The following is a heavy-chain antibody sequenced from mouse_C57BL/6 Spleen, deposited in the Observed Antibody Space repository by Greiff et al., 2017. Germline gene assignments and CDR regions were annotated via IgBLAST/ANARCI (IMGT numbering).Heavy chain of an antibody. CDR2: IYPGSGNT. J-gene: IGHJ2*01. CDR1: GYTFTDYY. CDR3: ARFRPDY. Sequence: QLQQSGAELVRPGASVKLSCKASGYTFTDYYINWVKQRPGQGLEWIARIYPGSGNTYYNEKFKGKATLTAEKSSSTAYMQLSSLTSEDSAVYFCARFRPDYWGQGTTLTVSS. V-gene: IGHV1-76*01.